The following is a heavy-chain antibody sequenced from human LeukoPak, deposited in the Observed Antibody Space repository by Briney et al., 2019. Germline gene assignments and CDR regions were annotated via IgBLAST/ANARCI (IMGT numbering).Heavy chain of an antibody. CDR3: ARSSKYDYVWGRPYNWFDP. D-gene: IGHD3-16*01. J-gene: IGHJ5*02. CDR2: INAGNGNT. Sequence: ASVKVSCKASGYTFTSYAMHWVRQAPGQRLEWMGWINAGNGNTKYSQKFQGRVTITRDTSASTAYMELSSLRSEDTAVYYCARSSKYDYVWGRPYNWFDPWGQGTLVTVSS. V-gene: IGHV1-3*01. CDR1: GYTFTSYA.